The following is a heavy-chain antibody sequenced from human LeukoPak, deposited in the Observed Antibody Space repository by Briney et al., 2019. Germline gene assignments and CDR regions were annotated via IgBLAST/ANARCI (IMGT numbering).Heavy chain of an antibody. CDR3: ARAQGELLYPSDFDY. Sequence: SQTPSLTCAISGDSVSSNSAAWNWIRQSPSRGLEWLGRTYYRSKWYNDYAVSVKSRITINPDTSKNQFSLQLNSVTPEDTAVYYCARAQGELLYPSDFDYWGQGTLVTVSS. J-gene: IGHJ4*02. V-gene: IGHV6-1*01. CDR1: GDSVSSNSAA. CDR2: TYYRSKWYN. D-gene: IGHD1-26*01.